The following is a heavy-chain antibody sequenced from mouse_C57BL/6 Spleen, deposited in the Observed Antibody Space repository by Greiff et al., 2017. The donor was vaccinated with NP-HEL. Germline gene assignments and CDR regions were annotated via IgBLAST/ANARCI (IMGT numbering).Heavy chain of an antibody. CDR1: GFSFNTYA. J-gene: IGHJ1*03. Sequence: EVMLVESGGGLVQPKGSLKLSCAASGFSFNTYAMNWVRQAPGKGLEWVARIRSKSNNYATYYADSVKDRFTISRDDSESMLYLQMNNLKTEDTAMYYCVRNYGSSFYWYFDVWGTGTTVTVSS. CDR3: VRNYGSSFYWYFDV. CDR2: IRSKSNNYAT. D-gene: IGHD1-1*01. V-gene: IGHV10-1*01.